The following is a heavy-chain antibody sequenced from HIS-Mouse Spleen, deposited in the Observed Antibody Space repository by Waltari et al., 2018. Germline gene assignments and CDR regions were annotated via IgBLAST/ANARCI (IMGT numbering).Heavy chain of an antibody. Sequence: QVQLVESGGGVVQPGRSLRLSCAASGFPFSSSGMPWVSQAPGKGLEWVAVISYDGSNKYYADSVKGRFTISRDNSKNTLYLQMNSLRAEDTAVYYCAKDRGSPLYFDYWGQGTLVTVSS. CDR1: GFPFSSSG. CDR2: ISYDGSNK. J-gene: IGHJ4*02. V-gene: IGHV3-30*18. D-gene: IGHD1-26*01. CDR3: AKDRGSPLYFDY.